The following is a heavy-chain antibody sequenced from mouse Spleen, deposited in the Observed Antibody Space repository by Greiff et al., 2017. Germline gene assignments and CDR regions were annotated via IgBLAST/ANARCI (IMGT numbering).Heavy chain of an antibody. V-gene: IGHV1-42*01. J-gene: IGHJ4*01. Sequence: EVQLQQSGPELVKPGASVKISCKASGYSFTGYYMNWVKQSPEKSLEWIGEINPSTGGTTYNQKFKAKATLTVDKSSSTAYMQLKSLTSEDSAVYYCARGIGAMDYWGQGTSVTVSS. CDR1: GYSFTGYY. CDR3: ARGIGAMDY. CDR2: INPSTGGT.